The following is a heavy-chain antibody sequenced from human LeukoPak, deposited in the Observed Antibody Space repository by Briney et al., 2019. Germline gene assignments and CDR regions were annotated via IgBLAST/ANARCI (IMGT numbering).Heavy chain of an antibody. D-gene: IGHD2/OR15-2a*01. V-gene: IGHV3-48*01. J-gene: IGHJ4*02. Sequence: GGSLRLSCAASGFTFSSYSMNWVRQAPGKGLEWVSYISSSSTIYYADSVKGRFTISRDNAKNSLYLQMNSLRAEDTAVYYCAREYSKGSDYWGQGTLVTVSS. CDR3: AREYSKGSDY. CDR1: GFTFSSYS. CDR2: ISSSSTI.